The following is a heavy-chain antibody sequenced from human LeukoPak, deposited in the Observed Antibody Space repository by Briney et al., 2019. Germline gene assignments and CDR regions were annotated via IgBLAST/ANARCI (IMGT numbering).Heavy chain of an antibody. CDR3: AGHHHRNTVDF. Sequence: SETLSLTCTVSGGSISSYYWSWIRQPPGKGLEWIAYISDIGSINYNPSLKSRVTISLDTSKNQFSLELSSVTAADTAVYYCAGHHHRNTVDFWGQGTLVTVSS. J-gene: IGHJ4*02. D-gene: IGHD2-8*02. V-gene: IGHV4-59*08. CDR2: ISDIGSI. CDR1: GGSISSYY.